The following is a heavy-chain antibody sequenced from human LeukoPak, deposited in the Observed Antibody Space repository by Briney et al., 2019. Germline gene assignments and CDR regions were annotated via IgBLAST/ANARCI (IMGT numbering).Heavy chain of an antibody. J-gene: IGHJ4*02. Sequence: GGSLRPSCAASGFTFSSYAMSWVRQAPGKGLEWVSAISGSGGSTYYADSVKGRFTISRDNSKNTLYLQMNSLRAEDTAVYYCAKTQGGYSSSWSPVGDFDYWGQGTLVTVSS. CDR3: AKTQGGYSSSWSPVGDFDY. CDR1: GFTFSSYA. D-gene: IGHD6-13*01. CDR2: ISGSGGST. V-gene: IGHV3-23*01.